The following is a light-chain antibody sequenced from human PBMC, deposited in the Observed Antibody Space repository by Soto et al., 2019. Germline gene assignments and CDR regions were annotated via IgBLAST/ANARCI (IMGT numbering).Light chain of an antibody. CDR1: SSNIGAGYD. J-gene: IGLJ1*01. CDR3: QSHDSSLHASV. V-gene: IGLV1-40*01. Sequence: VVTQPPSVSGAPGQRVTISCTGSSSNIGAGYDVHWYLQLPGTAPKLLIYGNTNRPSGVPDRFSGSKSGSSASLAITGLQAEDEADYYCQSHDSSLHASVFGTGTKLTVL. CDR2: GNT.